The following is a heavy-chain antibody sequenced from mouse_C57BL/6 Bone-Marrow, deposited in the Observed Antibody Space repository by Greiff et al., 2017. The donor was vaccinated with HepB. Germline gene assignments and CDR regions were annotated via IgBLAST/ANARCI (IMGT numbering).Heavy chain of an antibody. V-gene: IGHV1-59*01. Sequence: QVQLKQSGAELVRPGTSVKLSCKASGYTFTSYWMHWVKQRPGQGLEWIGVIDPSDSYTNYNQKFKGKATLTGDTSSSTAYMQLSSLTSEDSAVYYCARNTDYGWFAYWCQGTLVTVSA. J-gene: IGHJ3*01. CDR3: ARNTDYGWFAY. CDR2: IDPSDSYT. D-gene: IGHD2-4*01. CDR1: GYTFTSYW.